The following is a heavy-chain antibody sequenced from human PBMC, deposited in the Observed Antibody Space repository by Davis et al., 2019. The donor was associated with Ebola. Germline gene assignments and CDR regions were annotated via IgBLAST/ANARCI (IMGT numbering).Heavy chain of an antibody. J-gene: IGHJ6*04. V-gene: IGHV3-48*01. CDR3: AKDLSDTWALYYYGMDV. Sequence: GGSLRLSCAASGFTFSSYSMNWVRQAPGKGLEWVSYISSSSSTIYYADSVKGRFTISRDNSKNTLYLQMNSLRAEDTAVYYCAKDLSDTWALYYYGMDVWGKGTTVTVSS. D-gene: IGHD5-18*01. CDR1: GFTFSSYS. CDR2: ISSSSSTI.